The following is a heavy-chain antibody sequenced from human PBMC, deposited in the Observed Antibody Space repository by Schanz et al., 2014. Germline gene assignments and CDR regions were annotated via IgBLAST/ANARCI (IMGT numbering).Heavy chain of an antibody. CDR1: GYTFSSYG. D-gene: IGHD2-8*02. CDR3: ATMWGYCTATACQILEVLDV. J-gene: IGHJ1*01. V-gene: IGHV1-18*01. Sequence: QVQLVQSGAEVKKPGASVKVSCKASGYTFSSYGITWVRQAPGQGLEWMGWINGYNGHTLYAQKFQGRVTMTTDTSTSTSYMELTSLRFDDTAVYYCATMWGYCTATACQILEVLDVWGQGTLVIVSS. CDR2: INGYNGHT.